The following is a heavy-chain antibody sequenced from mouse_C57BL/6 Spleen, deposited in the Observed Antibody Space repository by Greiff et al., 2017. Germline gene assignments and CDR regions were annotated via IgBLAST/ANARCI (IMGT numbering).Heavy chain of an antibody. D-gene: IGHD1-1*01. V-gene: IGHV5-6*01. CDR3: ARYYYGSGAWFAY. Sequence: EVMLVESGGDLVKPGGSLKLSCAASGFTFSSYGMSWVRQTPDKRLEWVATISSGGSYTYYPDSVKGRFTISRDNAKNTLYLQMSSLKSEGTAMYYCARYYYGSGAWFAYWGQGTLVTVSA. J-gene: IGHJ3*01. CDR1: GFTFSSYG. CDR2: ISSGGSYT.